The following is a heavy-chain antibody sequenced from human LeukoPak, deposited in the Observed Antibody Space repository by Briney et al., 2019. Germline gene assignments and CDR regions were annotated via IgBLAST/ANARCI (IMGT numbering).Heavy chain of an antibody. CDR2: TYYRSKWYH. CDR1: GDSVSSNSAA. V-gene: IGHV6-1*01. D-gene: IGHD2-2*01. J-gene: IGHJ4*02. Sequence: SQTLSLTCAISGDSVSSNSAACNWIRQSPSRGLEWLGRTYYRSKWYHDYAVSVKSRLTINPDTSKNQFSLQLNSVIPEDTAVYYCARGGIGYCDRSSCYFDYWGQGTLVTVSS. CDR3: ARGGIGYCDRSSCYFDY.